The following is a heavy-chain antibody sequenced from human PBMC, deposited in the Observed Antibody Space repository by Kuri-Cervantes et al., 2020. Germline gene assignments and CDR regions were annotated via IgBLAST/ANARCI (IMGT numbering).Heavy chain of an antibody. CDR2: IDQDGTKK. Sequence: GESLKISCAASGFTFSAYWTSWVRQAPGKGLEWVANIDQDGTKKDYVDSVKGRFTISRDNAKNSLYLQMNSLRDEDTAVYYCAREGPPSSGSCFDYWGQGTLITVSS. CDR3: AREGPPSSGSCFDY. J-gene: IGHJ4*02. V-gene: IGHV3-7*01. CDR1: GFTFSAYW. D-gene: IGHD1-26*01.